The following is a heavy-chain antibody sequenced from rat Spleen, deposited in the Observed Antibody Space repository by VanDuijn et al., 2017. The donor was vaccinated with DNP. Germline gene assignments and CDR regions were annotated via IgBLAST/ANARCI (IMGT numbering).Heavy chain of an antibody. J-gene: IGHJ2*01. CDR3: ARGGRSYFDY. CDR1: GFTFNNYW. V-gene: IGHV5-31*01. D-gene: IGHD1-11*01. Sequence: EVQLVESGGDLVQPGRSLKVSCVVSGFTFNNYWMTWIRQVPGKGLEWVASITTSGDSTSSPDSVKGRFTLSRDGAKTSLYLQMNSLRSEDTATYYCARGGRSYFDYWGQGVMVTVSS. CDR2: ITTSGDST.